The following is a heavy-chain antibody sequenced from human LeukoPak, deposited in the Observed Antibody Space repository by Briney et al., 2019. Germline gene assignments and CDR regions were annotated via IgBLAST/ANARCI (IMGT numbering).Heavy chain of an antibody. CDR1: GFTFSSHW. D-gene: IGHD3-16*01. CDR3: ARDWGWTTFDS. J-gene: IGHJ4*02. CDR2: LNQDGNMW. Sequence: GGSLRLSCAASGFTFSSHWMTWVRQAPGKGLEFVANLNQDGNMWNYVDSVRGRFTISRDNAKNSVHLQLNSLRVEDTAVYYCARDWGWTTFDSWGQGTLVAVSS. V-gene: IGHV3-7*01.